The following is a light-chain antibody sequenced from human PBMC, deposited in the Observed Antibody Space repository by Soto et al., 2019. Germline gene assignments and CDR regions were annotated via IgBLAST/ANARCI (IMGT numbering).Light chain of an antibody. Sequence: QSVLTQPPSASGSPGQSVTISCTGTSSDVGGYNYVSWYQQHPGKAPKLMIYDVSNRPSGVSNRFSGSKSGNTASLTISGLQAEDEADYYCSSYTSSSTPYVVFGGGTQLTVL. CDR1: SSDVGGYNY. V-gene: IGLV2-14*01. CDR2: DVS. CDR3: SSYTSSSTPYVV. J-gene: IGLJ2*01.